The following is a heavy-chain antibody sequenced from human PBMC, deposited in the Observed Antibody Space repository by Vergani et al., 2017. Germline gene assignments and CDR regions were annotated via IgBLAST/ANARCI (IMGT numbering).Heavy chain of an antibody. CDR2: INWNGGTT. Sequence: EVQLVESGGGVVRPGGSLRLSCVGSGFAFGDFGMSWVRQVPGKGLVWVAGINWNGGTTIYGDPVTGRFTISRDNAKNSLYLQMNSLRDGDTALYYCVRREEHNQAPFDNWGQGTLVIVSS. CDR1: GFAFGDFG. D-gene: IGHD1-26*01. V-gene: IGHV3-20*04. CDR3: VRREEHNQAPFDN. J-gene: IGHJ4*02.